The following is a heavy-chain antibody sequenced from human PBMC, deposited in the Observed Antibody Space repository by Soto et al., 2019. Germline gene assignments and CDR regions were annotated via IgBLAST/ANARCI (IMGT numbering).Heavy chain of an antibody. CDR2: ISGSGGST. V-gene: IGHV3-23*01. Sequence: GGSLRLSCAASGFTFSSYAMSWVRQAPGKGLEWVSAISGSGGSTYYADSVKGRFTISRDNSKNTLYLQMNSLRAEDTAVYYCGLAPRSSSPYYFDYWGQGTLVTVSS. CDR1: GFTFSSYA. D-gene: IGHD6-6*01. CDR3: GLAPRSSSPYYFDY. J-gene: IGHJ4*02.